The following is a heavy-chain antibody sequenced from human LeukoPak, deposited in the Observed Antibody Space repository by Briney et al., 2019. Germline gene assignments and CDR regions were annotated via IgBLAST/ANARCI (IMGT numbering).Heavy chain of an antibody. CDR3: ARLGRAAMVTYYYYGMDV. Sequence: SETLSLTCAVYGGSFSGYYWSWIRQPPGKGLEWIGEINHSGSTNYNPSLKSRVTISVDTSKNQFSLKLSSVTAADTAVYYCARLGRAAMVTYYYYGMDVWGKGTTVTVSS. V-gene: IGHV4-34*01. CDR2: INHSGST. D-gene: IGHD5-18*01. J-gene: IGHJ6*04. CDR1: GGSFSGYY.